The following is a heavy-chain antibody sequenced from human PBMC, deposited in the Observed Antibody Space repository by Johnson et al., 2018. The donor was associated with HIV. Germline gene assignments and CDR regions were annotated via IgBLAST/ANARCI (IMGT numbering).Heavy chain of an antibody. Sequence: VQLVESGGGLVQPGGSLRLSCAASGFTVSSNYMSRVRQAPEMGLVWVSIVYSGGNTYYADSVRGRFTISRDNSKNTMYLQMNSLRTEDTAVYDCAKLGDYGGNNGLDIWGQGTMVTVSS. D-gene: IGHD4-23*01. CDR3: AKLGDYGGNNGLDI. CDR1: GFTVSSNY. V-gene: IGHV3-66*02. J-gene: IGHJ3*02. CDR2: VYSGGNT.